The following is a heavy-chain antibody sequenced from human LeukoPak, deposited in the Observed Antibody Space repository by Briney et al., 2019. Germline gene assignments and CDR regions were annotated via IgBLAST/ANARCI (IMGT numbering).Heavy chain of an antibody. J-gene: IGHJ4*02. CDR1: GFTFTSYS. V-gene: IGHV3-23*01. Sequence: GGSLRLSCAASGFTFTSYSMNWVRQAPGKGLEWVSTISGGGGSTYYADSVKGRFTISRDNSKDTLYLQVNSLRAEDTAVYYCAKGGKWDVTPFDYWGQGALVTVSS. CDR2: ISGGGGST. CDR3: AKGGKWDVTPFDY. D-gene: IGHD1-26*01.